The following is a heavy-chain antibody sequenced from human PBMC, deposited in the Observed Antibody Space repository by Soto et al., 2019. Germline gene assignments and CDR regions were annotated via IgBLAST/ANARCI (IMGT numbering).Heavy chain of an antibody. Sequence: QVQLVESGGGVVQPGRSLRLSCAASGFTFSSYGMHWVRQAPGKGLEWVAAISYDGSNKWYVDSMRGRFTISRDNSKSTVDLQMNSLRAEDTAVYYCVKAGPYGGNSDHRHGMDVWGQGTTVTVSS. J-gene: IGHJ6*02. V-gene: IGHV3-30*18. CDR1: GFTFSSYG. CDR2: ISYDGSNK. CDR3: VKAGPYGGNSDHRHGMDV. D-gene: IGHD4-17*01.